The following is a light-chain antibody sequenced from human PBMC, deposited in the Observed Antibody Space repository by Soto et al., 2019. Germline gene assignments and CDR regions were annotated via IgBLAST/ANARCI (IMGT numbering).Light chain of an antibody. CDR2: EVS. V-gene: IGLV2-14*01. J-gene: IGLJ2*01. CDR3: SSYTSSSTLV. Sequence: QSVLTQPASVSGSPGQSITISCAGTSRDVGGYNYVSWYQQHPGKAPKVVIYEVSNRPSWISNRFSGSKSGNTASLTISGRQAEDEADYYCSSYTSSSTLVFGGGTQLTVL. CDR1: SRDVGGYNY.